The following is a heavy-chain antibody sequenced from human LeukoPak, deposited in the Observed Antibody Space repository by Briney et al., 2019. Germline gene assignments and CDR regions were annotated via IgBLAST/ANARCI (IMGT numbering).Heavy chain of an antibody. CDR2: IYSSGST. CDR1: GGSIRGYF. D-gene: IGHD3-10*01. Sequence: SEILSLTCTVSGGSIRGYFWSWIRQPPGKGLEWIGHIYSSGSTTYTPSLQGRVTISLDTSKNQSSLKLSSMTAADTAVYYCARHYDSGSYPLDFWGQGTLVTVSS. V-gene: IGHV4-59*08. J-gene: IGHJ4*02. CDR3: ARHYDSGSYPLDF.